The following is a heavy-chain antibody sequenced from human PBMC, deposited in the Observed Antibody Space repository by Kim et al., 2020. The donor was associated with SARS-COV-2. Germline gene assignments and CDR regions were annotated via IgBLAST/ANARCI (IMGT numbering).Heavy chain of an antibody. Sequence: SETLSLTCTVSSDSFSAYYWSWIRQIPGKGLEWIGYIFYSGSTSYNPSLKSRATRSWDTSGNQFSLDLTSVTHSDTAVYYCARSEGRCNWHQFDYWCQ. CDR1: SDSFSAYY. CDR3: ARSEGRCNWHQFDY. D-gene: IGHD2-15*01. CDR2: IFYSGST. J-gene: IGHJ4*02. V-gene: IGHV4-59*12.